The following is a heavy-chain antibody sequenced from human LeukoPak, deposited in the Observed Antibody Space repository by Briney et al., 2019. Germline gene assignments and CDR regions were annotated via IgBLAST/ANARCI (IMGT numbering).Heavy chain of an antibody. D-gene: IGHD6-6*01. CDR2: LSYSGGP. J-gene: IGHJ4*02. CDR3: ARRHVEYTSSSDPYYFDY. CDR1: GVSISSYY. V-gene: IGHV4-59*01. Sequence: SETLSLTCTVSGVSISSYYWTWIRQPPGKGLEWIGYLSYSGGPDYNPSLKSRVTISVDTSKNQFSLRLTSVTPADTAVYYCARRHVEYTSSSDPYYFDYWGQGTLVTVSS.